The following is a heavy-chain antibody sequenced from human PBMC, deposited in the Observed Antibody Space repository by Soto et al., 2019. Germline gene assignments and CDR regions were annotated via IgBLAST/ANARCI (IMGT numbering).Heavy chain of an antibody. J-gene: IGHJ4*02. CDR2: INPSGGST. Sequence: ASVKVSCKASGYTFTSYYMHWVRRAPGQGLEWMGIINPSGGSTSYAQKFQGRVTMTRDTSTSTVYMELSSLRSEDTAVYYCARVDRDMVRGPGERIDYWGQGTLVTVSS. CDR1: GYTFTSYY. CDR3: ARVDRDMVRGPGERIDY. D-gene: IGHD3-10*01. V-gene: IGHV1-46*01.